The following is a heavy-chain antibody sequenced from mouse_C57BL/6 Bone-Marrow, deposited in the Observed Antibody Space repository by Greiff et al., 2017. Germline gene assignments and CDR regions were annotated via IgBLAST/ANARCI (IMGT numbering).Heavy chain of an antibody. CDR3: ARNYYGSSCFDY. CDR2: IYPGDGDT. J-gene: IGHJ2*01. V-gene: IGHV1-82*01. CDR1: GYAFSSSW. D-gene: IGHD1-1*01. Sequence: QVQLQQSGPELVKPGASVKISCKASGYAFSSSWMNWVKQRPGKGLEWIGRIYPGDGDTNYNGKFKGKATLTADKSSSTAYMQLSSLTSADSAVYFCARNYYGSSCFDYWGQGTTLTVSS.